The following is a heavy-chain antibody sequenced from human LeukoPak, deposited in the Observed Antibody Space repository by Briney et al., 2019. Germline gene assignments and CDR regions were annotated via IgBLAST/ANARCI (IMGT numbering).Heavy chain of an antibody. J-gene: IGHJ4*02. Sequence: GGSLRLSCAASGFTFSSYAMSWVRQAPGKGLEWVSGISGNSGSRYYADSVKGRFTISRDNSMNTLDLQMNSLRAEDTAVYYCAKEQDDFWSDYGGGWGQGTLVTVSS. D-gene: IGHD3-3*01. CDR2: ISGNSGSR. CDR3: AKEQDDFWSDYGGG. V-gene: IGHV3-23*01. CDR1: GFTFSSYA.